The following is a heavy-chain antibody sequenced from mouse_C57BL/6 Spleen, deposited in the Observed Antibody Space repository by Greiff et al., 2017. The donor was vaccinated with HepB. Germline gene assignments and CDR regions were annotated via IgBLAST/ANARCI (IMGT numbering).Heavy chain of an antibody. CDR1: GFTFSDYG. CDR3: ARMGSPDV. V-gene: IGHV5-17*01. CDR2: ISSGSSTI. Sequence: EVKLMESGGGLVKPGGSLKLSCAASGFTFSDYGMHWVRQAPEQGLEWVAYISSGSSTIYYADTVKGRFTISRDNAKNTLFLQMTSLRSEDTAMYYCARMGSPDVWGTGTTVTVSS. J-gene: IGHJ1*03. D-gene: IGHD1-1*01.